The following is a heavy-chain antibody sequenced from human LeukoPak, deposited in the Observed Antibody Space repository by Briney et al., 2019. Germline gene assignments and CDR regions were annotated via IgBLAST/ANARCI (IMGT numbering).Heavy chain of an antibody. Sequence: ASVKVSCKASGYTFTSYAVHWVRQAPGQRLEWMGWINAGNGNTKYSQEFQGRVTITRDTSASTAYMELSSLRSEDMAVYYCARTYYYDSSGYSGAFDIWGQGTMVTVSS. CDR1: GYTFTSYA. V-gene: IGHV1-3*03. J-gene: IGHJ3*02. CDR3: ARTYYYDSSGYSGAFDI. D-gene: IGHD3-22*01. CDR2: INAGNGNT.